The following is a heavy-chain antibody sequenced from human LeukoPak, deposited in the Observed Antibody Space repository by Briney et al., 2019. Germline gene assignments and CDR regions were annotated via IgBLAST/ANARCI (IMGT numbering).Heavy chain of an antibody. J-gene: IGHJ4*02. CDR2: IQYDENYK. V-gene: IGHV3-30*02. CDR1: GFIFSASG. Sequence: GGSLRLSCVASGFIFSASGMHWVRQTPGKGLEWVAFIQYDENYKYYRDSVKGRFTISRDNSKNTVYLHMNSLRTEDMGVYYCAKDILETGAGYWGQGTLVTVSS. D-gene: IGHD3-22*01. CDR3: AKDILETGAGY.